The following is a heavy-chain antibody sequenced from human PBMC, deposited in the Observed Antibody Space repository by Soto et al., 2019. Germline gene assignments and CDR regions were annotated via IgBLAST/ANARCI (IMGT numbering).Heavy chain of an antibody. CDR1: GFTFSSYA. V-gene: IGHV3-23*01. CDR2: VYDTDGI. Sequence: LRLSCAASGFTFSSYAMSWVRQAPGKGLEWVSGVYDTDGIYYADSVKGRFTSSRDNSKTIVYLEMNSLTPDDTAVYYCATWRLREHAYDIWGLGTTVTVSS. J-gene: IGHJ3*02. D-gene: IGHD4-17*01. CDR3: ATWRLREHAYDI.